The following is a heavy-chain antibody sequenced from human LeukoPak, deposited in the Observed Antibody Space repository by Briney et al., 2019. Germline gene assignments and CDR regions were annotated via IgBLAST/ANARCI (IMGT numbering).Heavy chain of an antibody. CDR1: GYTFTSYG. J-gene: IGHJ4*02. D-gene: IGHD3-22*01. CDR3: ARALSQPYYYDSSGHLGY. Sequence: ASVKVSCKASGYTFTSYGISWVRQAPGQGLEWMGWINPNSGGTNYAQKFQGRVTMTRDTSISTAYMELSRLRSDDTAVYYCARALSQPYYYDSSGHLGYWGQGTLVTVSS. CDR2: INPNSGGT. V-gene: IGHV1-2*02.